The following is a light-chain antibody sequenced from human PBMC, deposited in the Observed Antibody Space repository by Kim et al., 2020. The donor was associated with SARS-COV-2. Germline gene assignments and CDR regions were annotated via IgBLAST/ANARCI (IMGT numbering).Light chain of an antibody. CDR1: ITDVGAYDY. CDR3: CAYAGSNRVI. J-gene: IGLJ2*01. Sequence: QSALTQPPSASGSPGQSVTISCSGTITDVGAYDYVSWYQQQPGRAPKLIIYEVTKRPSGVPDRFSGSKSGDTASLTVSGLQAEDEASYYCCAYAGSNRVIFGGGTQLTVL. V-gene: IGLV2-8*01. CDR2: EVT.